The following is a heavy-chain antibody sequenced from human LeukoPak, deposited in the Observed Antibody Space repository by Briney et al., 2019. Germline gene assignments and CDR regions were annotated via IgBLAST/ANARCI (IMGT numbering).Heavy chain of an antibody. V-gene: IGHV3-66*01. CDR2: IYSGGST. CDR1: GLTVSSNY. J-gene: IGHJ3*02. CDR3: ARDFRLNGGYDPLDAFDI. D-gene: IGHD5-12*01. Sequence: GGSLRLSCAASGLTVSSNYMSWVRQAPGKGLEWVSVIYSGGSTYYADSVKGRFTISRDNSKNTLCLQMNSLRAEDTAVYYCARDFRLNGGYDPLDAFDIWGQGTMVTVSS.